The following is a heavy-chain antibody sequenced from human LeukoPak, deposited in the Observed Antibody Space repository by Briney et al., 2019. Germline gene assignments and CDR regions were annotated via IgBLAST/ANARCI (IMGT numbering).Heavy chain of an antibody. V-gene: IGHV3-30*14. CDR3: ARIWNYGY. D-gene: IGHD1-7*01. J-gene: IGHJ4*02. CDR1: GFTFSSYA. CDR2: ISYDGSNK. Sequence: LRLSCAASGFTFSSYAMHWVRQAPGKGLEWVAVISYDGSNKYYADSVKGRFTISKDNSKNTLYLQMNSLRAEDTAVYYCARIWNYGYWGQGTLVTVSS.